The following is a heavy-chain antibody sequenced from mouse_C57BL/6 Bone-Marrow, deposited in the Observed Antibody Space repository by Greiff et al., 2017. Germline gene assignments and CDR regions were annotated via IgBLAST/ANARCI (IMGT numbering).Heavy chain of an antibody. V-gene: IGHV1-69*01. CDR3: ATHYDGSSYGFDY. CDR1: GYTFTSYW. J-gene: IGHJ2*01. CDR2: IDPSDSYT. Sequence: QVQLQQPGAELVMPGASVKLSCKASGYTFTSYWMHWVKQRPGQGLEWIGEIDPSDSYTNYNQKFKGKSQLTVDKSSSTAYMQLSSLTAEDAAGYYWATHYDGSSYGFDYWGQGTTLTVSS. D-gene: IGHD1-1*01.